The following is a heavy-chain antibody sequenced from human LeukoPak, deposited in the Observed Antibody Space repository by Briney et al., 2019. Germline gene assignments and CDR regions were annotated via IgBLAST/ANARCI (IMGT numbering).Heavy chain of an antibody. V-gene: IGHV4-4*07. D-gene: IGHD2-2*01. J-gene: IGHJ6*02. Sequence: KPSETLSLTCTVSGGSITNYYWSWIRQPAGKGLEWIGRIYTSGSTSYNPSLKSRVTMSVDTSKNQFSLKLSSVTAADTAVYYCARCCSSTSCWLRMDVWGQGTTVTVSS. CDR3: ARCCSSTSCWLRMDV. CDR1: GGSITNYY. CDR2: IYTSGST.